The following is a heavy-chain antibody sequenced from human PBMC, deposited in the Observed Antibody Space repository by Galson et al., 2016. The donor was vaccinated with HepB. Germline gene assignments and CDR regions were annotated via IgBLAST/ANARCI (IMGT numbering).Heavy chain of an antibody. J-gene: IGHJ6*02. Sequence: SLRLSCAVSGFTFTTYSMSWVRQVPGKGLEWVSSIRSSSRYIYYEDSVKGRFTISRDNARNSLYLEINSLRAEDTALYYCARLGAGAMPTNFERDYYYGMDFWGQGTTVTVSS. CDR2: IRSSSRYI. D-gene: IGHD5-24*01. CDR1: GFTFTTYS. V-gene: IGHV3-21*06. CDR3: ARLGAGAMPTNFERDYYYGMDF.